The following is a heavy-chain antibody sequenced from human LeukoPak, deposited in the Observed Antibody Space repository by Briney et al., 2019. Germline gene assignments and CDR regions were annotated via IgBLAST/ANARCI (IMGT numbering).Heavy chain of an antibody. Sequence: SETLSLTCTVSGGSIIGSTYYWGWIRQPPGKGLEWIGSAFYSGDTYYKSSLKGRVTISVDTSKNQFSLKLGSVTAADTAVYYCGRLRGAMTTVTSNFDSWSQGTLVTVSS. V-gene: IGHV4-39*01. CDR3: GRLRGAMTTVTSNFDS. D-gene: IGHD4-11*01. CDR2: AFYSGDT. CDR1: GGSIIGSTYY. J-gene: IGHJ4*02.